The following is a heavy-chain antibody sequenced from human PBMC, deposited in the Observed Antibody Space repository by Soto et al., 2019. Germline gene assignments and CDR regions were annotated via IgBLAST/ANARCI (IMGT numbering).Heavy chain of an antibody. D-gene: IGHD3-10*01. CDR3: ARGPGGYYGMDV. CDR2: ISYDGSNK. CDR1: AFTFSSYP. V-gene: IGHV3-30-3*01. Sequence: GGSLRLSCAASAFTFSSYPMHWVRQAPGKGLEWVAVISYDGSNKYYADSVKGRFTISRDNSKNTLYLQMNSLRAEVTAVYYCARGPGGYYGMDVWGQGTTVTDSS. J-gene: IGHJ6*02.